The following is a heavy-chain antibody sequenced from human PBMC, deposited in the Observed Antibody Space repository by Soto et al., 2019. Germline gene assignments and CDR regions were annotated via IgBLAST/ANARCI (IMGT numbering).Heavy chain of an antibody. CDR3: ASSMVRGRNYFNYGMHX. CDR2: ISSGGSTI. CDR1: GFTFSDYY. J-gene: IGHJ6*02. V-gene: IGHV3-11*04. D-gene: IGHD3-10*01. Sequence: PGGSLRLSCAASGFTFSDYYMSWIRQAPGKGLEGVSYISSGGSTIQYADSVRGRVTISRDNVKNSLSLQMSSLRAEDTGVYYCASSMVRGRNYFNYGMHXWGQGTTFTVS.